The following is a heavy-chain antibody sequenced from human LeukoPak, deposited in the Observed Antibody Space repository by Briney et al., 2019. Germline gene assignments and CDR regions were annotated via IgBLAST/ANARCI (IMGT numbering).Heavy chain of an antibody. CDR1: GFTFSSYE. D-gene: IGHD6-19*01. CDR2: ISSSGSTI. CDR3: ARFEIAVAGNYYYYMDV. J-gene: IGHJ6*03. Sequence: GGSLRLSCAASGFTFSSYEMNWVRQAPGKGLEWVSYISSSGSTIYYADSVKGRFTISRDNAKNSLYLQMNSLRAEDTALYYCARFEIAVAGNYYYYMDVWGKGTTATVSS. V-gene: IGHV3-48*03.